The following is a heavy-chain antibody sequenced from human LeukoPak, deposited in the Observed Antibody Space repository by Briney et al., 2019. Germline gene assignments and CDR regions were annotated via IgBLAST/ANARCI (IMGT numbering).Heavy chain of an antibody. Sequence: GGSLRLSCAASGFTFSSYGMHWVRQAPGKGLEWVAVIWYDGSNKYYADSVKGRFTISRDNSKNTLYLQMNSLRAEDTAVYYCARDIPYYDFWSAYYDWFDPWGQGTLVTVSS. CDR1: GFTFSSYG. D-gene: IGHD3-3*01. J-gene: IGHJ5*02. V-gene: IGHV3-33*01. CDR2: IWYDGSNK. CDR3: ARDIPYYDFWSAYYDWFDP.